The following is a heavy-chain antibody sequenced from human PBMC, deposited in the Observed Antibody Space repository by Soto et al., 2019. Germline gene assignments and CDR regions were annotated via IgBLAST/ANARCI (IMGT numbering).Heavy chain of an antibody. D-gene: IGHD2-8*01. CDR2: IGGYNGDS. Sequence: QPQLVQSGPEVRKPGASVNVSCKASGYTFTTYGISWVRQAPGQGLEWMGWIGGYNGDSHNAQKFQGRLTMPRDTSTKTAYMELRSLRSDDTAVYYCARVGNNGWPLEYDYGGQGTLVIVSS. CDR3: ARVGNNGWPLEYDY. V-gene: IGHV1-18*04. CDR1: GYTFTTYG. J-gene: IGHJ4*02.